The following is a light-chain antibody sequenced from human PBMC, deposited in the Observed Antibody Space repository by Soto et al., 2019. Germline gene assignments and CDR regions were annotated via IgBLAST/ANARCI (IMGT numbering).Light chain of an antibody. CDR3: QQYGSSCT. CDR2: GAS. Sequence: EIVLTQSPGTLSLSPGETATLSCRDSQSVDSRYLVWYQQKPGQAPRLLIYGASSRATGIPERFSGSGSGTDFTITASRLEPEDLAVYYCQQYGSSCTYGPGTEVYIK. V-gene: IGKV3-20*01. J-gene: IGKJ3*01. CDR1: QSVDSRY.